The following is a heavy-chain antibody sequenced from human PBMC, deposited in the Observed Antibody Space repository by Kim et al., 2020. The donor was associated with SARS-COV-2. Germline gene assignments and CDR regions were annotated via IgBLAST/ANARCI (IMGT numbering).Heavy chain of an antibody. CDR2: VYSGGSST. D-gene: IGHD5-18*01. J-gene: IGHJ6*02. V-gene: IGHV3-23*03. Sequence: GGSLRLSCAASGFTFSAYAMSWVRQAPGKGLEWVSLVYSGGSSTYYADSVKGRFTISRDNSKNTLYLQMDSLRAEDTAVYYCAKEQGQRGYSYAYYYYGMDVWGQGTTVTVSS. CDR1: GFTFSAYA. CDR3: AKEQGQRGYSYAYYYYGMDV.